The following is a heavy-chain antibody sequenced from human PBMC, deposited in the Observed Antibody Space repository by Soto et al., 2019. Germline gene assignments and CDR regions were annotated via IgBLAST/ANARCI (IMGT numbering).Heavy chain of an antibody. CDR3: AKLDEVEVYYYYYQAMDV. CDR2: INGGGTST. J-gene: IGHJ6*01. Sequence: AGSLRLSCAASGFTFGSYAMGWGRQAPGKGLGWVSSINGGGTSTYYADSVKGRFTVYRDNSKNTMFLQMDSPGAEDTAVFYCAKLDEVEVYYYYYQAMDVWGQGTTVTVSS. V-gene: IGHV3-23*01. D-gene: IGHD1-20*01. CDR1: GFTFGSYA.